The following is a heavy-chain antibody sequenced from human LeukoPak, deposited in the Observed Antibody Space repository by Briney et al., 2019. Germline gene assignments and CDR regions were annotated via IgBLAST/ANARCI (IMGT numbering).Heavy chain of an antibody. Sequence: SQTLSLTCTVSGGSISSGGYYWSWIRQHPGKGLEWIGYIYYSGSTYYNPSLKSRVTISVDTSRNQFSLKLSSVTAADTAVYYCARAPVLRYFDWSTSAWYFDLWGRGTLVTVSS. CDR3: ARAPVLRYFDWSTSAWYFDL. J-gene: IGHJ2*01. V-gene: IGHV4-31*03. D-gene: IGHD3-9*01. CDR2: IYYSGST. CDR1: GGSISSGGYY.